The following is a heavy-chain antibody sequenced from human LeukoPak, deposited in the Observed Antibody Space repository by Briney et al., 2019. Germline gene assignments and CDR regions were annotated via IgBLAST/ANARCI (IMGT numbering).Heavy chain of an antibody. CDR3: AKDKSHSSWTSRYYYCALDV. CDR1: GFTFDEYA. V-gene: IGHV3-9*01. Sequence: GGSLRLSCAASGFTFDEYAIHWVRQAPGKGLEWVSGISWNSGIIGYADSVKGRFTISRDNAKNSLYLQMNSLRAEDTALYYCAKDKSHSSWTSRYYYCALDVWGQGTTVTVSS. J-gene: IGHJ6*02. CDR2: ISWNSGII. D-gene: IGHD6-19*01.